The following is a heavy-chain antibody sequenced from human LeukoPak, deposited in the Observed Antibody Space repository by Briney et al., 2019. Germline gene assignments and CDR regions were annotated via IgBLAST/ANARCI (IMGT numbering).Heavy chain of an antibody. Sequence: PGRSLRLSCAASGFTFSSYGMHWLRQAPGKGLEWLTIIWYDGSNEYYVDSVRGRFTISRDNSKNTLYLQMNSLRAEDTAVYYCARETGICATPSSCHDAFDIWGQGTMVTVSS. CDR3: ARETGICATPSSCHDAFDI. V-gene: IGHV3-33*01. CDR2: IWYDGSNE. J-gene: IGHJ3*02. D-gene: IGHD2-15*01. CDR1: GFTFSSYG.